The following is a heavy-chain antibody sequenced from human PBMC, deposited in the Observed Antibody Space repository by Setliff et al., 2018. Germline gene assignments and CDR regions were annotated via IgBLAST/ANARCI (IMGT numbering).Heavy chain of an antibody. CDR1: GFSFTTYT. CDR2: ILDDGVKK. CDR3: ARTCSGSGCYAGLES. D-gene: IGHD2-15*01. J-gene: IGHJ4*02. Sequence: GSLRLSCAASGFSFTTYTMNWIRQAPGKGLEWVAVILDDGVKKYHADSVKGRFAISRDNSKNTLYLQMNSLRPEDTAVYYCARTCSGSGCYAGLESWGQGTPVTVSS. V-gene: IGHV3-30*03.